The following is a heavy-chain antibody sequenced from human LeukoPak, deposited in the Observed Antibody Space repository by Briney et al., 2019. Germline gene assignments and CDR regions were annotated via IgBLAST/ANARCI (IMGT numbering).Heavy chain of an antibody. CDR1: GFTFTMLS. V-gene: IGHV3-48*01. Sequence: GGSLRLSCAASGFTFTMLSMNWLRQAPGKGLEWIAFIRGRSDTTYYADSVQGRFTISRDNAEDSVYLQMNSLRVEDTAVYYCARTYDFGIGPPGDAFDNWGQGTLVTVFS. D-gene: IGHD3-3*01. J-gene: IGHJ3*02. CDR3: ARTYDFGIGPPGDAFDN. CDR2: IRGRSDTT.